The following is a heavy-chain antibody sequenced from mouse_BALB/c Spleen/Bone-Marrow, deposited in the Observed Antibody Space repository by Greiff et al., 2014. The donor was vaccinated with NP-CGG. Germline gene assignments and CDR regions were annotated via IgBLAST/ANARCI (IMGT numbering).Heavy chain of an antibody. CDR2: IRNKASGYTT. CDR3: AREYGYFDA. V-gene: IGHV7-3*02. CDR1: GFTFTDYY. Sequence: EVQLVESGGGLVQPGGSLRLSCATSGFTFTDYYMSWVRQPPGKALEWLGFIRNKASGYTTDYSASVKGRFTISRDNSQSILYLQMNTLRAEDSATYYCAREYGYFDAWGAGTTVTVSS. D-gene: IGHD1-1*02. J-gene: IGHJ1*01.